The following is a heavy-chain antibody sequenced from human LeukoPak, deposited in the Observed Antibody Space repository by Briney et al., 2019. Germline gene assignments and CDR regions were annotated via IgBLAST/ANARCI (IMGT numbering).Heavy chain of an antibody. D-gene: IGHD5-12*01. Sequence: GASMKVSCKASGYIFTKYAINWVRQAPGQGLEWMGWISTDTGNPTYVQGFTGRFVFSLDTSVSTAYLQISSLEAEDTAIYYCARGGGHTAFDYWGQGTLVAISS. CDR2: ISTDTGNP. V-gene: IGHV7-4-1*02. CDR1: GYIFTKYA. J-gene: IGHJ4*02. CDR3: ARGGGHTAFDY.